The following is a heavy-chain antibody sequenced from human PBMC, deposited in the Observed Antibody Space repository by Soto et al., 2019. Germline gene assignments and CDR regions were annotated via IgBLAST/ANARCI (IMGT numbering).Heavy chain of an antibody. Sequence: QVQLQESGPGLVKPSQTLSVTCNVSGGSISSGGYHWSWIRQHPGKGLDWIGNIYYSGSTYYNPSLKSRATISVDTSKNQFSLKVNSVTAADTAVYYCARGTPGVWAFDIWGQGTMVTVSS. CDR1: GGSISSGGYH. CDR3: ARGTPGVWAFDI. V-gene: IGHV4-31*03. J-gene: IGHJ3*02. CDR2: IYYSGST. D-gene: IGHD2-8*01.